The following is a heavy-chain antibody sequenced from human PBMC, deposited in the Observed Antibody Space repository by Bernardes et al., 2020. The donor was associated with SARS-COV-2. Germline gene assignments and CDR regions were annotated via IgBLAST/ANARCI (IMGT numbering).Heavy chain of an antibody. CDR2: IYHRGTV. D-gene: IGHD1-26*01. CDR1: GGSISSSDG. Sequence: SESLSLTCAVSGGSISSSDGWSCVLQSPGKGLEWIGAIYHRGTVNYNPSLKSRVTISVDKSKNQFSLHLTSVTAADTAVYYWARSMSGSSVCEYWGQGTLVNVSS. J-gene: IGHJ4*02. CDR3: ARSMSGSSVCEY. V-gene: IGHV4-4*02.